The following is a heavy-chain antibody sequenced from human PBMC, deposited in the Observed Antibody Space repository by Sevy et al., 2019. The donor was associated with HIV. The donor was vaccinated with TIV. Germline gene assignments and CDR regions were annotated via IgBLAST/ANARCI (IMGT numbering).Heavy chain of an antibody. J-gene: IGHJ6*03. V-gene: IGHV1-69*13. Sequence: ASVKVSCKASGGTFSSYPISWVRQAPGQGLEWMGRIIPIFGTANYEQKFQGRVTITAVEATNTAYMELGSLRSEDTAVYYWARDHGVASNYYYNMDVWGKGTTVTVSS. CDR3: ARDHGVASNYYYNMDV. D-gene: IGHD2-15*01. CDR1: GGTFSSYP. CDR2: IIPIFGTA.